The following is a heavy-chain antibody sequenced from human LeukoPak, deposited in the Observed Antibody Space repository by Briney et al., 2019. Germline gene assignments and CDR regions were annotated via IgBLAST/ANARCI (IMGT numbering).Heavy chain of an antibody. V-gene: IGHV3-33*01. CDR1: GFTFSSYA. D-gene: IGHD3-10*01. J-gene: IGHJ4*02. CDR2: VWHDGSNR. Sequence: GTSLRLSCTAPGFTFSSYAIHWIRQAPGKGLEWVALVWHDGSNRYYSEAVKGRFTISRDNSKNTVYLQINSLRAEDTAVYYCARELFGSGSRPDYWGQGTRVTVSS. CDR3: ARELFGSGSRPDY.